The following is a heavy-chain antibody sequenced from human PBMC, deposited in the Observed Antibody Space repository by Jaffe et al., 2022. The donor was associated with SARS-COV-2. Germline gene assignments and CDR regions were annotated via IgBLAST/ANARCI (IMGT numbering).Heavy chain of an antibody. Sequence: QVQLVESGGGVVQPGRSLRLSCAASGFTFSSYGMHWVRQAPGKGLEWVAVISYDGSNKYYADSVKGRFTISRDNSKNTLYLQMNSLRAEDTAVYYCAKGLRFLDPLDYWGQGTLVTVSS. CDR3: AKGLRFLDPLDY. D-gene: IGHD3-3*01. V-gene: IGHV3-30*18. CDR2: ISYDGSNK. J-gene: IGHJ4*02. CDR1: GFTFSSYG.